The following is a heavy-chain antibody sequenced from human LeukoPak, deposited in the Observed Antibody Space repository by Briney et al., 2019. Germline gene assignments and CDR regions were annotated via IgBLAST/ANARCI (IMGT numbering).Heavy chain of an antibody. D-gene: IGHD1-26*01. CDR1: GFTFSNYA. CDR2: VSGSGRNT. J-gene: IGHJ4*02. V-gene: IGHV3-23*01. CDR3: VKSRRVGANQRGLFDY. Sequence: PGGSLRLSCAGSGFTFSNYAMTWVRQAPGEELEWVSSVSGSGRNTFYPDSVEGRFTISRDNSKNTVYLQMNSLRADDTAVYYCVKSRRVGANQRGLFDYWGQGTLVTVSP.